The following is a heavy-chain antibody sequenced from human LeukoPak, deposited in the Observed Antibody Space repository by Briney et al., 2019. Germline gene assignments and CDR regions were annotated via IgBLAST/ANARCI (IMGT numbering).Heavy chain of an antibody. CDR3: ARGLKNVFFSYYLDV. CDR1: GYAFTGYF. D-gene: IGHD1-1*01. CDR2: LNPDSGST. V-gene: IGHV1-2*02. J-gene: IGHJ6*03. Sequence: ASVKVSCKTSGYAFTGYFIHSVRQVPGQGLEWMGWLNPDSGSTKSAEKFQGRVTMTRDTSVSTAYMDLTSLKSDDAGLYYCARGLKNVFFSYYLDVWGKGTTVTVSS.